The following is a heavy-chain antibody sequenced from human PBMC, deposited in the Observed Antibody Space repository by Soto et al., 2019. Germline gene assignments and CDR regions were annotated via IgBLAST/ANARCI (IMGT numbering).Heavy chain of an antibody. CDR2: ISAYNGNT. D-gene: IGHD3-22*01. CDR3: AREYYYDSSGYYKIDY. V-gene: IGHV1-18*04. Sequence: GASVKVSCKASGYTFTSYGISWVRQAPGQGLEWMGWISAYNGNTNYAQKLQGRVTMTTDTSTSTAYMELRSLRSDDTAVYYCAREYYYDSSGYYKIDYWGQGTLVTVSS. J-gene: IGHJ4*02. CDR1: GYTFTSYG.